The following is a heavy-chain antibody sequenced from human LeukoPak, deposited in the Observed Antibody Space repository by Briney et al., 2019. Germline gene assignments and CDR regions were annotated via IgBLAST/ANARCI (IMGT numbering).Heavy chain of an antibody. V-gene: IGHV4-61*09. J-gene: IGHJ2*01. CDR1: GCSISSGSYY. D-gene: IGHD3-22*01. CDR3: ARHFERPDYYDSSGYAAWYFDL. CDR2: IRNTGST. Sequence: PSETLSLTCTVSGCSISSGSYYWSWIRQPAGKGLEWIGQIRNTGSTNYKPSLDSRVTISIDTSKSQFSLKVSSVTAADTAVYYCARHFERPDYYDSSGYAAWYFDLWGRGTLVTVSS.